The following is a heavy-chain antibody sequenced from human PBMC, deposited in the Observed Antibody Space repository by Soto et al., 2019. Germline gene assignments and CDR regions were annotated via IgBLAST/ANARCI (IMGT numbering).Heavy chain of an antibody. V-gene: IGHV4-59*08. Sequence: VQLQEPGPGLVKPSETLSLTCTVSGGSISSYYWSWIPQPPGKGLEWIEYIYYSGSTNYNPSLNSRVTIAVDTSKNQLTLKLSSVTAEDTAVYYCARHYHTRDFDWLSHYYYGMDVWGQGTKVTVSS. D-gene: IGHD3-9*01. CDR2: IYYSGST. CDR1: GGSISSYY. J-gene: IGHJ6*02. CDR3: ARHYHTRDFDWLSHYYYGMDV.